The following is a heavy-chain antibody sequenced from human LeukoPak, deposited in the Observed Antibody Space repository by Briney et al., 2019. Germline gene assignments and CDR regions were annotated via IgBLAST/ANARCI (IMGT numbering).Heavy chain of an antibody. D-gene: IGHD3-22*01. CDR1: GGSISSSSYY. Sequence: SQTLSLTCTVSGGSISSSSYYWGWIRQPPGKGLEWIVRIYYSGSTYYNPSLKSRVTISVDTSKNQFSLKLSCVTAADTAVYYCAKYYYDSSGYFDYWGQGTLVTVSS. CDR2: IYYSGST. J-gene: IGHJ4*02. CDR3: AKYYYDSSGYFDY. V-gene: IGHV4-39*01.